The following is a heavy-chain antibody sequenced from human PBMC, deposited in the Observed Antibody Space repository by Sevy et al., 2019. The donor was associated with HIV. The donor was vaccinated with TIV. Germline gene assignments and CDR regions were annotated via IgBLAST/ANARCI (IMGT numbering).Heavy chain of an antibody. CDR2: IYWNDDK. CDR3: ARAAGAYGSGTYNWFDP. V-gene: IGHV2-5*01. D-gene: IGHD3-10*01. J-gene: IGHJ5*02. CDR1: GFSLSTSGVG. Sequence: SGPTLVNPTQTLTLTCTFSGFSLSTSGVGVGWIRQPPGKALEWLALIYWNDDKRYSPSLKSRLTITKDTSKNQVVLTMTNMDPVDTATYYCARAAGAYGSGTYNWFDPWGQGTLVTVSS.